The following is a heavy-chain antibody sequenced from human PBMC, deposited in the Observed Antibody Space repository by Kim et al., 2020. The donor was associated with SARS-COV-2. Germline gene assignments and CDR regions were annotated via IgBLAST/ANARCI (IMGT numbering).Heavy chain of an antibody. CDR1: GGSFSGYY. Sequence: SETLSLTCAVYGGSFSGYYWSWIRQPPGKGLEWIGEINHSGSTNYNPSLKSRVTISVDTSKNQFSLKLSSVTAADTAVYYCARACCIVVVPAAIRVRDNWFDPWGQGTLVTVSS. CDR2: INHSGST. D-gene: IGHD2-2*02. J-gene: IGHJ5*02. CDR3: ARACCIVVVPAAIRVRDNWFDP. V-gene: IGHV4-34*01.